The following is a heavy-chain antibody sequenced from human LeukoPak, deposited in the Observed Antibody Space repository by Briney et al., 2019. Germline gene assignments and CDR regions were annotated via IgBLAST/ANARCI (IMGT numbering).Heavy chain of an antibody. V-gene: IGHV3-23*01. CDR3: AQIPFRSGDYHFDY. D-gene: IGHD3-3*01. J-gene: IGHJ4*02. CDR1: GFTFSIYA. Sequence: GGSLRLSCAASGFTFSIYAMSWVRQTPGKGLEWVSTISGSGTSTYYADSVKGRFTVSRDNSKNTLHLQMKCLSAADTAVYYCAQIPFRSGDYHFDYWGQGTLLTVSS. CDR2: ISGSGTST.